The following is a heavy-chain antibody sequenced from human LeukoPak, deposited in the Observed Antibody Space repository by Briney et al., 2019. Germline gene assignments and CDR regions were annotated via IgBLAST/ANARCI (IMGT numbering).Heavy chain of an antibody. CDR1: GFTFTSSA. CDR2: IVVGSGNT. J-gene: IGHJ5*02. Sequence: GASVKVSCKASGFTFTSSAVQWVRQARGQRLEWIGWIVVGSGNTNYAQKFQERVTITRDMSTSTAYMELSSLRSEDTAVYYCARYDILTGYHNNNWFDPWGQGTLVTVSS. V-gene: IGHV1-58*01. CDR3: ARYDILTGYHNNNWFDP. D-gene: IGHD3-9*01.